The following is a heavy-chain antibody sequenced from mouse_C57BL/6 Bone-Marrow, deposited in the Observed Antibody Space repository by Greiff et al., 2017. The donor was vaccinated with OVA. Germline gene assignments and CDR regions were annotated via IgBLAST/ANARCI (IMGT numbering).Heavy chain of an antibody. J-gene: IGHJ2*01. D-gene: IGHD1-2*01. CDR2: IYPGSGNT. CDR1: GYTFTDYY. V-gene: IGHV1-76*01. CDR3: ARFHGRD. Sequence: VQLQQSGAELVRPGASVKLSCKASGYTFTDYYINWVKQRPGQGLEWIARIYPGSGNTYYNEKFKGKATLTAEKSSSTAYMQLSSLTSEDSAVYFCARFHGRDWGKGTTLTVSS.